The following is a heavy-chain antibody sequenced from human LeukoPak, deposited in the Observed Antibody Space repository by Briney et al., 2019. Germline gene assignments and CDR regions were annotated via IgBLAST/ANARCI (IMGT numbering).Heavy chain of an antibody. V-gene: IGHV4-4*07. Sequence: SETLSLTCTVSGGSISSYYWSWIRQPAGKGLEWIGRIYTSGSTNYNPSLKSRVTMSVDTSKNQFSLKLSSVTAADTAVYYCASTSLSAARRVYYFDYWGQGTLVTVSS. CDR2: IYTSGST. CDR1: GGSISSYY. J-gene: IGHJ4*02. CDR3: ASTSLSAARRVYYFDY. D-gene: IGHD6-6*01.